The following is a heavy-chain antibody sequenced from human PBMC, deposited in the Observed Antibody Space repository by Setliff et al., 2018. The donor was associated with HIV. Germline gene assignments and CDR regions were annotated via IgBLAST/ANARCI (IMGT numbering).Heavy chain of an antibody. Sequence: PSETLSLTCTVSGGSISSHYWSWIQQPPGKGLEWIGYIYYSGSTNYNPSLKSRVTISVDTSKNQFSLKLSSVTAADTAVYHCARTSVSGWRTPAFDIWGQGTMVTVSS. CDR3: ARTSVSGWRTPAFDI. CDR1: GGSISSHY. D-gene: IGHD6-19*01. V-gene: IGHV4-59*11. CDR2: IYYSGST. J-gene: IGHJ3*02.